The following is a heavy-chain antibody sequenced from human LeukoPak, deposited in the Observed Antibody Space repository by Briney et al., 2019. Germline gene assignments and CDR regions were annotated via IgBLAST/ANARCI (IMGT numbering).Heavy chain of an antibody. CDR1: GFTFSSYT. Sequence: GGSLRLSCLASGFTFSSYTMNWVRQVPGKGLEWVSSISTGSTYIYYRDSVKGRFTISRDDAKNSLYFQISSLRAGDTAVYFCTRELVSDYWGQGTLVTVSS. D-gene: IGHD3-3*02. V-gene: IGHV3-21*06. CDR2: ISTGSTYI. CDR3: TRELVSDY. J-gene: IGHJ4*02.